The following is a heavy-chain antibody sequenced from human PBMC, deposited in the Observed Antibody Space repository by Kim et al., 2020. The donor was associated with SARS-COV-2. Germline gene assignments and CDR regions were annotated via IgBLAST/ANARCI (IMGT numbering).Heavy chain of an antibody. CDR2: INHSGST. CDR1: GGSFSGYY. CDR3: ARALFLRFLEWRGSNWFDP. J-gene: IGHJ5*02. V-gene: IGHV4-34*01. D-gene: IGHD3-3*01. Sequence: SETLSLTCAVYGGSFSGYYWSWIRQPPGKGLEWIGEINHSGSTNYNPSLKSRVTISVDTSKNQFSLKLSSVTAADTAVYYCARALFLRFLEWRGSNWFDPWGQGTLVTVSS.